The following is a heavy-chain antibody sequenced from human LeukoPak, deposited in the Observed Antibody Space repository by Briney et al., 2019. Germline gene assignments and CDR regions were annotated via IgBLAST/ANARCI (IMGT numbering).Heavy chain of an antibody. Sequence: GGSLRLSCAPSGFTLSSYAMHWVRQAPGEGLEGVAVISYDVSNKYYADSVKGRFTISRDNSKNTLYLQMSSLRAEDTAVYYCARDRDSGRDGYNGYFDYWGQGTLVTVSS. CDR3: ARDRDSGRDGYNGYFDY. D-gene: IGHD5-24*01. V-gene: IGHV3-30-3*01. CDR1: GFTLSSYA. J-gene: IGHJ4*02. CDR2: ISYDVSNK.